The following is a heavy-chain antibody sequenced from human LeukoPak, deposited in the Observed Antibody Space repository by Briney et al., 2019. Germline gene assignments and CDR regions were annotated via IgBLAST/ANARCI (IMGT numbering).Heavy chain of an antibody. CDR1: GFSFSNYG. Sequence: GGSLRLSCVASGFSFSNYGMHWVRQAPGKGLEWVANIKQGGSEKYYVDSVKGRFTISRDNAKNSLYLQMNSLRAEDTAVYYCARDSEEYGVHWVLFDYWGQGTLVTVSS. V-gene: IGHV3-7*01. D-gene: IGHD3-3*01. J-gene: IGHJ4*02. CDR3: ARDSEEYGVHWVLFDY. CDR2: IKQGGSEK.